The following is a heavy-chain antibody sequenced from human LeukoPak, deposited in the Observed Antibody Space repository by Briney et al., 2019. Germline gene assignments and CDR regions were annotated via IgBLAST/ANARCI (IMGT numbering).Heavy chain of an antibody. CDR3: ARPYYYDSRIDP. CDR1: GGSISSGDYY. J-gene: IGHJ5*02. V-gene: IGHV4-30-4*01. D-gene: IGHD3-22*01. Sequence: SQTLSLTCTVSGGSISSGDYYWSWIPQPPGKGLEWIGYTYYSGSTYYNASLKNRVSISVDTSKNQFSLNLSSGTAADTAVYYCARPYYYDSRIDPWGRGTLVTVSS. CDR2: TYYSGST.